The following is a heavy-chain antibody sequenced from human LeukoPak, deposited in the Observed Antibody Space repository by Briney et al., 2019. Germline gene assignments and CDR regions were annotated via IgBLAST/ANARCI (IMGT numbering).Heavy chain of an antibody. CDR3: ARGLGYIVATIMYYYYMDV. CDR1: GFTFSSYW. V-gene: IGHV3-7*01. Sequence: GGSLRLSCAASGFTFSSYWMSWVRQAPGKGLEWVANIKQDGSEKYYVDSVKGRFTISRDNAKNSLYLQMNSLRAEDTAVYYCARGLGYIVATIMYYYYMDVWGKGTTVTVSS. D-gene: IGHD5-12*01. CDR2: IKQDGSEK. J-gene: IGHJ6*03.